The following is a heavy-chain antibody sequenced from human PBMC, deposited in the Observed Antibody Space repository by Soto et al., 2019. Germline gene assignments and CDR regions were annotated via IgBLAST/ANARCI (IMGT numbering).Heavy chain of an antibody. CDR3: ARDRIAARGWFDP. J-gene: IGHJ5*02. D-gene: IGHD6-13*01. V-gene: IGHV4-34*01. Sequence: SETLSLTCAVYGGSFSCYYWSWIRQPPGKGLEWIGEINHSGSTNYNPSLKSRVTISVDTSKNRFSLKLSSVTAADTAVYYCARDRIAARGWFDPWGQGTLVTVSS. CDR1: GGSFSCYY. CDR2: INHSGST.